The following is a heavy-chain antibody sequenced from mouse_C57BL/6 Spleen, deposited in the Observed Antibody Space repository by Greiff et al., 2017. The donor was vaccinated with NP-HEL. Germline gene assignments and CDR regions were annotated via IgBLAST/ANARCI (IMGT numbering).Heavy chain of an antibody. CDR3: ARSSGGGYFDY. Sequence: EVKLMESGGGLVQPGGSLSLSCAASGFTFTDYYMSWVRQPPGKALEWLGFIRNKANGYTTEYSASVKGRFTISRDNSQSILYLQMNALSAEDSATYYCARSSGGGYFDYWGQGTTLTVSS. CDR2: IRNKANGYTT. V-gene: IGHV7-3*01. J-gene: IGHJ2*01. CDR1: GFTFTDYY.